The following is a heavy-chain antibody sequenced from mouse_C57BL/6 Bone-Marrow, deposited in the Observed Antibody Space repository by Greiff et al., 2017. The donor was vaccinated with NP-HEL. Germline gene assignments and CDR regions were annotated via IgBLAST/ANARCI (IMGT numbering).Heavy chain of an antibody. Sequence: EVQGVESGGGLVKPGGSLKLSCAASGFTFSSYSMSWFRQTPEKRLAWVATISDGGSYTYYPDNVKGRFPIYRDNAKNNLYLQMSQLKSEDTAMYYCARDGSAWFAYWGQGTLGTVSA. V-gene: IGHV5-4*01. J-gene: IGHJ3*01. CDR1: GFTFSSYS. CDR3: ARDGSAWFAY. CDR2: ISDGGSYT.